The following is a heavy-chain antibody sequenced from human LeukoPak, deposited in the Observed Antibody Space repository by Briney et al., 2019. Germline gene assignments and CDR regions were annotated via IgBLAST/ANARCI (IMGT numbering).Heavy chain of an antibody. Sequence: SETLSLTCTVSGGSVSSGNYYWSRIRQPPGKGLEWIGYIYYSGSTNYNPSLKSRVTISVDTSKNQFSLKLSSVTAADTAVYYCARGGNYRPFDYWGQGTLVTVSS. V-gene: IGHV4-61*01. CDR3: ARGGNYRPFDY. CDR1: GGSVSSGNYY. D-gene: IGHD4-23*01. J-gene: IGHJ4*02. CDR2: IYYSGST.